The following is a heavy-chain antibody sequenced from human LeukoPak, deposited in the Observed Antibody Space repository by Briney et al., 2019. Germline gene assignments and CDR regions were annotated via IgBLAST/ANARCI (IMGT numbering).Heavy chain of an antibody. V-gene: IGHV4-39*07. CDR3: ARGLQWLVKYYFDY. D-gene: IGHD6-19*01. CDR1: GGSISSSSYY. CDR2: INHSGST. J-gene: IGHJ4*02. Sequence: KTSETLSLTCTVSGGSISSSSYYWSWIRQPPGKGLEWIGEINHSGSTNYNPSLKSRVTISVDTSKNQFSLKLSSVTAADTAVYYCARGLQWLVKYYFDYWGQGTLVTVSS.